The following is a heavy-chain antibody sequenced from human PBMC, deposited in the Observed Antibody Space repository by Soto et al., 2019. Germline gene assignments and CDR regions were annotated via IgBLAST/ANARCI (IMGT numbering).Heavy chain of an antibody. V-gene: IGHV4-30-2*01. J-gene: IGHJ5*02. Sequence: SETLSLTCTVSGAPITSGAYSWSWIRQPPGKGLEWIGFIYQSGSTHYNKSLKSRVTISVDRSKNHFSLQLTSLTAADTAVYYCARDMSGCSSSDCYLSGWFDPWGPGTLVTVSS. CDR1: GAPITSGAYS. CDR2: IYQSGST. D-gene: IGHD2-21*02. CDR3: ARDMSGCSSSDCYLSGWFDP.